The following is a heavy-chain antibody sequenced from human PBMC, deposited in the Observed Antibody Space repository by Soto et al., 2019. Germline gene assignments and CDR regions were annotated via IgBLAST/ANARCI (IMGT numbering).Heavy chain of an antibody. CDR3: ARVVPGAEAWFGP. V-gene: IGHV1-8*01. CDR2: MNPNTGNS. Sequence: ASVKVSCKASGYTFTSYDIYWGRQATGQGLEWMGWMNPNTGNSGYAQKFQGRVSMTTDTSTTTAYMELRSLRSDDTAVYYCARVVPGAEAWFGPWGQGTLVTVSS. CDR1: GYTFTSYD. J-gene: IGHJ5*02. D-gene: IGHD2-2*01.